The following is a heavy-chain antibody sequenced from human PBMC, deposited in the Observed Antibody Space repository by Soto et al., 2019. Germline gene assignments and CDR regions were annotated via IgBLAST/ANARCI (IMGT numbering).Heavy chain of an antibody. Sequence: PGGSLRLSCAASGFTFSSYSMNWVRQAPGKGLEWVSYISSSSSTIYYADSVKGRFTISRDNSKNTVYLQMNSLRAEDTAVYYCAKPYSGSPPKNFDYWGQGTLVTVSS. V-gene: IGHV3-48*01. D-gene: IGHD1-26*01. CDR2: ISSSSSTI. CDR1: GFTFSSYS. J-gene: IGHJ4*01. CDR3: AKPYSGSPPKNFDY.